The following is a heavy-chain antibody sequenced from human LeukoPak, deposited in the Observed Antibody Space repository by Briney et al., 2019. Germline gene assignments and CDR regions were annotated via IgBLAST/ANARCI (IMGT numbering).Heavy chain of an antibody. J-gene: IGHJ4*02. CDR2: ISSSSSTI. V-gene: IGHV3-48*01. D-gene: IGHD2-2*02. CDR3: ARDPVVPAAIDDY. CDR1: GFTFSSYS. Sequence: GGSLRLSCAASGFTFSSYSMNWVRQAPGNGLEWVSYISSSSSTIYYADSVKGRFTISRDNAKNSLYLQMNSLRAEDTAVYYCARDPVVPAAIDDYWGQGTLVTVSS.